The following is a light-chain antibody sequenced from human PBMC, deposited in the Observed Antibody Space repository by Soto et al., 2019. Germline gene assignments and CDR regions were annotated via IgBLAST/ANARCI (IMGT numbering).Light chain of an antibody. CDR1: SGDIGSYNF. Sequence: QSALTQPASVSGSPGQSITISCTGSSGDIGSYNFVSWYQQHPGKAPKLMMYGVSNRPFGISNRFSGSKSGNTASLTISGLQAEDEADYYCSSYTSSSTFVLFGGGTKLTVL. CDR2: GVS. V-gene: IGLV2-14*01. J-gene: IGLJ2*01. CDR3: SSYTSSSTFVL.